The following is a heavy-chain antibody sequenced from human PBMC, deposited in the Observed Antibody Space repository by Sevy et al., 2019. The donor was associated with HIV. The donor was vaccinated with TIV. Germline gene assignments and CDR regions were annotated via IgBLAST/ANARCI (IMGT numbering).Heavy chain of an antibody. CDR1: GFTFTRYA. CDR3: ARDPHAVPHWGSFDS. D-gene: IGHD3-16*01. J-gene: IGHJ4*02. Sequence: GGSLRLSCEASGFTFTRYAFHWVRQAPGKGLEWVAVISKEGTNKYYIDSVKGRFTISRDNSRNTLFLQMERLRAADTAMYFCARDPHAVPHWGSFDSWGQGTLVTVSS. CDR2: ISKEGTNK. V-gene: IGHV3-30-3*01.